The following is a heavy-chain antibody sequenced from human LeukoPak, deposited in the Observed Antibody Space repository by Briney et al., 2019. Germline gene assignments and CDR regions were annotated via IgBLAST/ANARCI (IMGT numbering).Heavy chain of an antibody. CDR3: ARDMPAAGNGDDY. CDR2: ISYDGSNK. CDR1: GFTFSSYA. J-gene: IGHJ4*02. V-gene: IGHV3-30*04. Sequence: GRSLRLTCAASGFTFSSYAMHWVRQAPGKGLEWVAVISYDGSNKYYADSVKGRFTISRDNSKNTLYLQMNSLRAEDTAVYYCARDMPAAGNGDDYWGQGTLVTVSS. D-gene: IGHD6-13*01.